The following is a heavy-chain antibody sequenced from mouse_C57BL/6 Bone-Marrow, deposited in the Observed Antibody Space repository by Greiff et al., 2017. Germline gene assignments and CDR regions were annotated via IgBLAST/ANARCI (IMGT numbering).Heavy chain of an antibody. V-gene: IGHV14-4*01. CDR2: IDPENGDT. CDR3: NSSVRFPYYALDY. Sequence: VQLQQSGAELVRPGASVKLSCTASGFNIKDDYMHWVKQRPEQGLEWIGWIDPENGDTEYTSKFQGKATITADTSSNTAYMQLSSLTSEDTAVYSVNSSVRFPYYALDYWGQGTSVTVSS. CDR1: GFNIKDDY. J-gene: IGHJ4*01.